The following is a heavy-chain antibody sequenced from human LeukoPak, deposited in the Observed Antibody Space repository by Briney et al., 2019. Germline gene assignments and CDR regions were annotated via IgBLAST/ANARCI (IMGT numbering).Heavy chain of an antibody. CDR2: ISAYNGNT. D-gene: IGHD5-12*01. CDR3: ARLMGYSGYDAYYYYGMTS. V-gene: IGHV1-18*01. Sequence: GASVKVSCKASGYTFTSYGISWVRQAPGQGLEWMGWISAYNGNTNYAQKLQGRVTMTTDTSTSTAYMELRSLRSDDTAVYYCARLMGYSGYDAYYYYGMTSGAKGPRSPSP. J-gene: IGHJ6*02. CDR1: GYTFTSYG.